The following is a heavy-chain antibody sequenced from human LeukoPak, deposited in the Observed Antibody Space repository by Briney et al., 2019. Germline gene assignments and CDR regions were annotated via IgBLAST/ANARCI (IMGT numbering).Heavy chain of an antibody. D-gene: IGHD6-19*01. Sequence: GGSLRLSCAASGFTFEDYNMHWVRQVPGKGLEWVSLISWDGGSTYYADSVKGRFTISRDNSKNSLYLQMNSLRAEDTALYYCAKDISSGTYYYYYMDVWGKGTTVTVSS. CDR1: GFTFEDYN. V-gene: IGHV3-43D*03. J-gene: IGHJ6*03. CDR2: ISWDGGST. CDR3: AKDISSGTYYYYYMDV.